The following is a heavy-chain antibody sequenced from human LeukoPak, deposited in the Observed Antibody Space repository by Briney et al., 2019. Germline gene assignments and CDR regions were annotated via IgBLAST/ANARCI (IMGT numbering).Heavy chain of an antibody. CDR3: ARVLSFTMIVVFSGAFDI. J-gene: IGHJ3*02. D-gene: IGHD3-22*01. CDR2: ISAYNGNT. V-gene: IGHV1-18*01. CDR1: GYTFTSYG. Sequence: ASVKVSCKASGYTFTSYGISWVRQAPGQGLEWMGWISAYNGNTNYAQKLQGRVTMTTDTSTSTAYMELRSLRSDDTAVYYCARVLSFTMIVVFSGAFDIWGKGTMVPVSS.